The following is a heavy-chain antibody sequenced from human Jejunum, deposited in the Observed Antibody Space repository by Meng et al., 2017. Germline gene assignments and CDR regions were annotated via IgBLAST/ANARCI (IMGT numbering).Heavy chain of an antibody. Sequence: GESLKISCKAFGYSFANFWIGWVRQMPGKGLQWMGIIFPDDSDTRYSPSFQGQATISADKSTTTSYLQWSSLKASDTAMYYCVRLQTNYYDSGSYSPFAFWGQGTLVTVSS. CDR1: GYSFANFW. CDR2: IFPDDSDT. CDR3: VRLQTNYYDSGSYSPFAF. D-gene: IGHD3-10*01. V-gene: IGHV5-51*01. J-gene: IGHJ4*02.